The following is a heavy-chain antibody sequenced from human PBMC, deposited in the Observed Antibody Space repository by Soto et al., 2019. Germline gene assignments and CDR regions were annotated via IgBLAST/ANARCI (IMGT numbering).Heavy chain of an antibody. V-gene: IGHV1-46*01. D-gene: IGHD3-10*01. J-gene: IGHJ4*02. CDR2: INPSGGST. CDR1: GYTFTSYY. CDR3: ALTLWFGELSQY. Sequence: ASVKVSCKASGYTFTSYYMHWVRQAPGQGLEWMGIINPSGGSTSYAQKFQGRVTMTRDTSTSTVYMELSSLRSEVTAVYYCALTLWFGELSQYWGQGTLVTVSS.